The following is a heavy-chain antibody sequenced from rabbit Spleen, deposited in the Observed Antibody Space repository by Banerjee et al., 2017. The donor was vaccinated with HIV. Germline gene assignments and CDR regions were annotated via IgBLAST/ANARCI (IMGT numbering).Heavy chain of an antibody. CDR3: ARSDTGGSFSSYGMDL. CDR1: GFSFSTTA. Sequence: QSLEESGGDLVKPEGSLTLTCTASGFSFSTTAVCWVRQAPGKGLEWIACIDSDDGTTYYANWVNGRFTLSKSSSSAVTLQMTSLTAADTATYFCARSDTGGSFSSYGMDLWGQGTLVTVS. CDR2: IDSDDGTT. J-gene: IGHJ6*01. V-gene: IGHV1S40*01. D-gene: IGHD8-1*01.